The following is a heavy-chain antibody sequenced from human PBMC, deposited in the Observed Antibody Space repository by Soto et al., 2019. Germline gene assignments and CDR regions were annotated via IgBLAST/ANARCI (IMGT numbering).Heavy chain of an antibody. Sequence: PVKVSCEASGGTFSGYAISWVRQAPGQGLEWMGGIIPIFGTANYAQKFQGRVTITADESTSTAYMELSSLRSEDTAVYYCASSSSSTDFDYWGQGTLVTVSS. V-gene: IGHV1-69*13. CDR2: IIPIFGTA. CDR3: ASSSSSTDFDY. D-gene: IGHD6-6*01. CDR1: GGTFSGYA. J-gene: IGHJ4*02.